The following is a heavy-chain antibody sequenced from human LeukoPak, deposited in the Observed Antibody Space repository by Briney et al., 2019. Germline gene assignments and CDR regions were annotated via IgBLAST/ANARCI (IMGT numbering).Heavy chain of an antibody. D-gene: IGHD6-13*01. CDR3: ARTPGYSSSWYRKYNWFDP. V-gene: IGHV4-34*01. CDR1: GGSFSGYY. Sequence: SETLSLTCAVYGGSFSGYYWSWIRQPPGKGLEWIGEINHSGSTNYNPSLKSRVTISVDTSKNQFSLKLSSVTAADTAVYYCARTPGYSSSWYRKYNWFDPWGQGTLVTVSS. J-gene: IGHJ5*02. CDR2: INHSGST.